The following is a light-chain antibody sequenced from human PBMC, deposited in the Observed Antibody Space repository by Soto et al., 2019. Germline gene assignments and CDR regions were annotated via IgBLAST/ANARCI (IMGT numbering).Light chain of an antibody. CDR2: GSS. J-gene: IGKJ4*01. CDR3: QQGFTTLLS. V-gene: IGKV1-39*01. CDR1: QDILSY. Sequence: DVQMTQSPSSLSASLGDRVTITCRASQDILSYLNWYQQKPGKAPKLLISGSSTLQNGVPSRFIGRGSGTEFTLAITSLQPEDVATCYCQQGFTTLLSFGGGTKLEI.